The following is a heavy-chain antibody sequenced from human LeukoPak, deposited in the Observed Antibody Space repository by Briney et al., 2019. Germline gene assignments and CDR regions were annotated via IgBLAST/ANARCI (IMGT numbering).Heavy chain of an antibody. V-gene: IGHV3-30*02. CDR2: IRYDGSTK. D-gene: IGHD7-27*01. CDR1: GFTFSGSA. CDR3: ARTKLGIADAFDI. J-gene: IGHJ3*02. Sequence: PGGSLRLSCAASGFTFSGSAMHWVRQAPGKGLEWVAFIRYDGSTKYYTDSVKGRFTISKDNAKNSLYLQMNSLRAEDTAVYYCARTKLGIADAFDIWGQGTMVTVSS.